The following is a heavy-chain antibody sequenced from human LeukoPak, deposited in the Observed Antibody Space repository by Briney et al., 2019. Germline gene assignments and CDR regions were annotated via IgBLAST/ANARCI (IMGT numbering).Heavy chain of an antibody. CDR1: GFTFSGSA. V-gene: IGHV3-73*01. CDR2: IRSKANSYAT. CDR3: TRPGTSSDY. Sequence: GGSLKLSCAASGFTFSGSAMHWVRQASGKGLEWVGRIRSKANSYATAYAASVKGRFTISRDDSKNTAYLQMNSLKTEDTAVYYCTRPGTSSDYWGQGTLVTVSS. J-gene: IGHJ4*02. D-gene: IGHD6-6*01.